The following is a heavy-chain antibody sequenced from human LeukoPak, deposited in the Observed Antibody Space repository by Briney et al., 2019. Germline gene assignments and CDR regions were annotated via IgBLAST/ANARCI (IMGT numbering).Heavy chain of an antibody. D-gene: IGHD3-22*01. Sequence: GASVKVSCKASGYTFTGYYIHWVRQAPGQGLEWMGLINPNSGGTNYAQKFQNRVSMTRDTSISTAYMELNSLTSDDTAVYYCTGEKVIDSVGSANDYWGQGTLVTVSS. CDR1: GYTFTGYY. CDR2: INPNSGGT. CDR3: TGEKVIDSVGSANDY. V-gene: IGHV1-2*02. J-gene: IGHJ4*02.